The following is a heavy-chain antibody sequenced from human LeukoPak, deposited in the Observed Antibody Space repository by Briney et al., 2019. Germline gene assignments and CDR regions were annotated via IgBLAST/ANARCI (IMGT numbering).Heavy chain of an antibody. CDR2: IRYDGSNK. D-gene: IGHD4-11*01. V-gene: IGHV3-30*02. Sequence: GGSLILSCAASGFTFSNYGMHWVRQAPGKGLEWVAFIRYDGSNKYYADSVKGRFTISRDNSKNTLYLQMNSLRAEDTAVYYCAKADYSYYYYMDVWGKGTTVTVSS. J-gene: IGHJ6*03. CDR1: GFTFSNYG. CDR3: AKADYSYYYYMDV.